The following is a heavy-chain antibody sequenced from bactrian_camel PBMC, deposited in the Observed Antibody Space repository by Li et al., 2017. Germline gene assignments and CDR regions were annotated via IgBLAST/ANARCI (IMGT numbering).Heavy chain of an antibody. Sequence: VQLVESGGGSVAAGESLRLSCVASGFAYSSYCKDWFRQAPGKKREGVATIEVGGSKTYYADSVKGRFTISQGNAKNTVYLQMNNLKPEDTAMYYCAAGDPVPGIVAIIFRADEYNYWGQGTQVTVS. J-gene: IGHJ4*01. CDR1: GFAYSSYC. D-gene: IGHD2*01. CDR3: AAGDPVPGIVAIIFRADEYNY. CDR2: IEVGGSKT. V-gene: IGHV3S1*01.